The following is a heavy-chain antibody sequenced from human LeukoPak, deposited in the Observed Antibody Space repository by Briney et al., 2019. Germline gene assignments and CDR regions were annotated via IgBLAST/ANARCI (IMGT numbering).Heavy chain of an antibody. Sequence: SETLSLTCSVSGGSVSAYYWSWIRQPPGKGLEYIGYMSYSGSTNCDPSVKSRVTISIDASRNQFSLKLSSVTAADTAVYYRARMINGDYFDYWGQGTLVTVSS. V-gene: IGHV4-59*02. D-gene: IGHD3-16*01. CDR3: ARMINGDYFDY. CDR1: GGSVSAYY. CDR2: MSYSGST. J-gene: IGHJ4*02.